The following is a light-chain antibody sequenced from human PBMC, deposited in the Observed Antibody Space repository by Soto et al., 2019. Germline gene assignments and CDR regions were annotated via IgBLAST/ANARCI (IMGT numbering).Light chain of an antibody. CDR1: SSDFGDYDY. CDR2: EVS. CDR3: SSFSSSSTPYV. V-gene: IGLV2-14*01. J-gene: IGLJ1*01. Sequence: QSVLTQPASVSGSPGQSITISCTGTSSDFGDYDYVSWYLQHPGKVPKLMIYEVSNRPSGVSDRFSGSKSGNTASLTISGLQPEDEADYYCSSFSSSSTPYVFGTGTKVTVL.